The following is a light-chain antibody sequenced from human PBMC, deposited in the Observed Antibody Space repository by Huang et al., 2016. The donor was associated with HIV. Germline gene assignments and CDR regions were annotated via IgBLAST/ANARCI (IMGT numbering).Light chain of an antibody. Sequence: EIVMPQSPATLSVSPGERATLSCRASQSVSNNLAWYQQKPGLAPTLLSDGASTRATGIPARFSGSGSGTRFTLTISSLQSEDFAVYYCQQYNNWPPEYTFGQGTKLEIK. CDR1: QSVSNN. CDR2: GAS. V-gene: IGKV3-15*01. CDR3: QQYNNWPPEYT. J-gene: IGKJ2*01.